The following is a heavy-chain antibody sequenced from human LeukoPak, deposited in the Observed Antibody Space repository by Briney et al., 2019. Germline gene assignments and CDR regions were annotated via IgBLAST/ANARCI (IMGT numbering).Heavy chain of an antibody. D-gene: IGHD5-24*01. J-gene: IGHJ4*02. V-gene: IGHV3-33*01. CDR3: AGDGDGYNTIDY. CDR1: GFTFSSYG. CDR2: IWYDGSNK. Sequence: PGGSLRLSCAASGFTFSSYGMHWVRQAPGKGLEWVAVIWYDGSNKYYADSVKGRFTISRDNSKNTLYLQMNSLRAEDTAVYYCAGDGDGYNTIDYWGQGTLVTVSS.